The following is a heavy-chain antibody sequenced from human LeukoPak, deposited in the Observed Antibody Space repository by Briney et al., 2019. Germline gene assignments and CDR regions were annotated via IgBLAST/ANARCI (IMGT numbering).Heavy chain of an antibody. D-gene: IGHD6-13*01. Sequence: GGSLRLSCAASGFTVSCNEMTWVRQPPGKGLEWVAVISYDGSNKYYADSVKGRFTISRDNSKNTLYLQMNSLRAEDTAVYYCARVGIAAAGTPYSLHYWGQGTLVTVSS. CDR2: ISYDGSNK. J-gene: IGHJ4*02. CDR3: ARVGIAAAGTPYSLHY. CDR1: GFTVSCNE. V-gene: IGHV3-30-3*01.